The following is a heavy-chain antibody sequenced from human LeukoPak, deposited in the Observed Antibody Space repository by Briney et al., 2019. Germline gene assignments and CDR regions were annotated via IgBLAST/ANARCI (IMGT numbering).Heavy chain of an antibody. Sequence: ASVKVSCKASGYTFTSSGISWVRQAPGQGLEWMGWIIPYNGNTNYAQKVQGRVTMTTDTSTSTAYMELRSLRSDDTAVYYCVRRKVAGGRDVFDIWGQGTMVTVSS. CDR1: GYTFTSSG. D-gene: IGHD6-19*01. CDR3: VRRKVAGGRDVFDI. J-gene: IGHJ3*02. CDR2: IIPYNGNT. V-gene: IGHV1-18*04.